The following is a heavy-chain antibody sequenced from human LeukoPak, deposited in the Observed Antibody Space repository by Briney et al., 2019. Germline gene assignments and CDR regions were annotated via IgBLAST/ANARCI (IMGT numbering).Heavy chain of an antibody. Sequence: GGSLRLSCAASGFTFSSYSMNWVRQAPGKGLEWVSSISSSSSYIYYADSVKGRFTISRDNAKNSLYLQMNSLRAEDTAVYYCARDGGLIAAAKDYDYWGQGTLVTVSS. CDR2: ISSSSSYI. V-gene: IGHV3-21*01. D-gene: IGHD6-13*01. J-gene: IGHJ4*02. CDR3: ARDGGLIAAAKDYDY. CDR1: GFTFSSYS.